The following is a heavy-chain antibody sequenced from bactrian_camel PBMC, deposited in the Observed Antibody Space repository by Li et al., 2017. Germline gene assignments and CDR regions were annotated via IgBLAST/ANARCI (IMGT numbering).Heavy chain of an antibody. J-gene: IGHJ4*01. CDR1: GVTYTVSC. CDR3: AAVCSDYAVTGGPRLSAIEYKF. Sequence: QVQLVESGGGSVQAGGSLRLTCAVSGVTYTVSCMGWFRQAPGKEREGVASAYIGGNRIFYGDSVKGRFTISQDNAKNTLYLQMKSLTPEDTAMYYCAAVCSDYAVTGGPRLSAIEYKFWGQGTQVTVS. V-gene: IGHV3S1*01. D-gene: IGHD4*01. CDR2: AYIGGNRI.